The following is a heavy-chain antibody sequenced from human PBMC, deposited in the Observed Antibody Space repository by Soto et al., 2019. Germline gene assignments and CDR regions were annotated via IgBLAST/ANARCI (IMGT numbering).Heavy chain of an antibody. CDR2: IGGGGSTT. J-gene: IGHJ6*02. V-gene: IGHV3-23*01. CDR1: GFTFSSYL. CDR3: AKGSSGMDV. Sequence: EVQLLESGGGLVQPGGSLRLSCAASGFTFSSYLMTWVRQAPGKGLEWVSTIGGGGSTTYYADSVRGRFTISRDNSKSTLYLQLNSLRAEDTAVYYCAKGSSGMDVWGQGTTVIVSS. D-gene: IGHD3-10*01.